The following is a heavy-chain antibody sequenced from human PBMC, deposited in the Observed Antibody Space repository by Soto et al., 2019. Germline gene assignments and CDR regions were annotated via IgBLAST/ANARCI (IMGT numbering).Heavy chain of an antibody. Sequence: SETLSLTCAVYGGSFSGYYWSWIRQPPGKGLEWIGEINHSGSTNYNPSLKSRVTISVDTSKNQFSLKLSSVTAADTAVYYCARSGSSWYRAGGMDVWGQGTTVTVST. CDR1: GGSFSGYY. J-gene: IGHJ6*01. CDR3: ARSGSSWYRAGGMDV. V-gene: IGHV4-34*01. CDR2: INHSGST. D-gene: IGHD6-13*01.